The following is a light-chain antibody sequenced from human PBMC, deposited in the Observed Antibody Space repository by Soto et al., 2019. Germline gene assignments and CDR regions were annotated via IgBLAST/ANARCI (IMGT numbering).Light chain of an antibody. V-gene: IGLV2-8*01. Sequence: QSVLPQPPSASGSPGQSVTISCTGTSSDVGGYNYVSWYQQNPGKVPKLMIYEVNKRPSGVPDRFSGSKSGNTASLTVSGLQAEDEADYYCTSYAGGNNVFGTGTQLTVL. CDR1: SSDVGGYNY. CDR2: EVN. J-gene: IGLJ1*01. CDR3: TSYAGGNNV.